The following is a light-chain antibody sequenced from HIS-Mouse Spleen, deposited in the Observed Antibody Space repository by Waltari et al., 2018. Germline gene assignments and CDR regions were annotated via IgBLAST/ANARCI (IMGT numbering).Light chain of an antibody. J-gene: IGLJ2*01. CDR1: SRHAGRYNL. V-gene: IGLV2-23*03. Sequence: QSALTQPASVSGSPGQSITISCTGTSRHAGRYNLVSWYQQHPGKAPKLMIYEGSKRPSGVSNRFSGSKSGNTASLTISGLQAEDEADYYCCSYAGSSTFEVFGGGTKLTVL. CDR3: CSYAGSSTFEV. CDR2: EGS.